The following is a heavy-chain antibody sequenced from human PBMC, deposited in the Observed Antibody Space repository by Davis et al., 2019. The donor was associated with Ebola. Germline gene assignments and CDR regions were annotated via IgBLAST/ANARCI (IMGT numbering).Heavy chain of an antibody. D-gene: IGHD5-12*01. Sequence: GESLKISCAASGFTFSNYWMSWVRQAPGKGLEWVSAISGSGGSTYYADSVKGRFTISRYNSKNTLYLQMNSLRAEDTAVYYCAKDYEWLPLFDYWGQGTLVTVSS. V-gene: IGHV3-23*01. CDR3: AKDYEWLPLFDY. CDR1: GFTFSNYW. J-gene: IGHJ4*02. CDR2: ISGSGGST.